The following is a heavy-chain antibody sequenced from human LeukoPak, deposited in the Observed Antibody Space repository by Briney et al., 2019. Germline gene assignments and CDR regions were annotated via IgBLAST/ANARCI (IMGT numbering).Heavy chain of an antibody. CDR1: GYTFTYYY. D-gene: IGHD5-18*01. CDR2: INPSGGST. CDR3: ARSPYTYGSLFYLDY. Sequence: ASVTVSFTASGYTFTYYYIHWVRQAPGQGLAWMGMINPSGGSTNYAQKFQGRVTLTRDTSTSTVYMELSSLRSEDTAVYYCARSPYTYGSLFYLDYWGQGTLVTVTS. V-gene: IGHV1-46*01. J-gene: IGHJ4*02.